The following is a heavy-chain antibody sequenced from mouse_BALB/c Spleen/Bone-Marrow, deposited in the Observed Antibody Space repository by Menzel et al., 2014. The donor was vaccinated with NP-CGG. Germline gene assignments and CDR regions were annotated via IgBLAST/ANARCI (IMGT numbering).Heavy chain of an antibody. CDR2: ISYSGNA. V-gene: IGHV3-8*02. D-gene: IGHD1-2*01. CDR1: GDSITSSY. CDR3: ARGNGYHFDY. Sequence: EVKLVESGPSLVKPSQTLSLTCSVTGDSITSSYWNWIRKFPGNKLEYMGYISYSGNAYYNPSLKSRISLTRDTSKNQYYPQLNSVTTEDTATYVCARGNGYHFDYWGQGTTLTVSS. J-gene: IGHJ2*01.